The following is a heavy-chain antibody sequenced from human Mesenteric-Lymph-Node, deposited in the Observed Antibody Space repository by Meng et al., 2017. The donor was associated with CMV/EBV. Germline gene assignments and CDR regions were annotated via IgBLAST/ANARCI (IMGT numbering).Heavy chain of an antibody. Sequence: ASVKVSCKASGYTFTSYGISWVRQAPGQGLEWMGWISAYNGNTNYAQKLQGRVTMTTDTSTSTAYMELRSLRSDDTAVYYCARDRLPNCSSTSCYSVWGQGTTVTVSS. V-gene: IGHV1-18*01. CDR2: ISAYNGNT. CDR1: GYTFTSYG. J-gene: IGHJ6*02. D-gene: IGHD2-2*02. CDR3: ARDRLPNCSSTSCYSV.